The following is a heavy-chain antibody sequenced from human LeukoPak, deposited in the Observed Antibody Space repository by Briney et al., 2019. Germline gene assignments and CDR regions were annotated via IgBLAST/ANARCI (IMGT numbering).Heavy chain of an antibody. D-gene: IGHD1-26*01. Sequence: ASVKVSCKASGYTFTSHAIIWVRQAPGQGLEWMGWISAYNGNTNYAQKLQGRVTMTTDTSTSTAYMELRSLRSDDTAVYYCARGGPPVGATYGAFDYWGQGTLVTVSS. CDR3: ARGGPPVGATYGAFDY. V-gene: IGHV1-18*01. CDR2: ISAYNGNT. J-gene: IGHJ4*02. CDR1: GYTFTSHA.